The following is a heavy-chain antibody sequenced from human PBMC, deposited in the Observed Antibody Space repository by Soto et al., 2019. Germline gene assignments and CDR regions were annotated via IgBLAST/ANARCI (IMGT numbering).Heavy chain of an antibody. J-gene: IGHJ4*02. Sequence: PGGSLRLSCAASGFMFSRYWMSWVRQAPGKGLEWVANIKVDGSEKYYVDSVKGRFTIARDNAKNSVYLQMNSLRADDTAVYYCARVRASSDYPLDYWGQGTLVTVSS. V-gene: IGHV3-7*03. D-gene: IGHD3-22*01. CDR3: ARVRASSDYPLDY. CDR1: GFMFSRYW. CDR2: IKVDGSEK.